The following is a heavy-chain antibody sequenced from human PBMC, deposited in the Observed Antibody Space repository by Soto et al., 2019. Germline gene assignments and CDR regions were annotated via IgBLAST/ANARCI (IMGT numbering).Heavy chain of an antibody. CDR2: ISSSGSTI. V-gene: IGHV3-48*02. Sequence: WGSLRLSCAASGCTFSSYSVHWVRQAPGKGLEWVSYISSSGSTIYYADSVKGRFTISRDDAKNSLYLQMNSLSDEDTAVYYCARPCVPGGRYSCHYRGQGTLVTVSS. CDR3: ARPCVPGGRYSCHY. CDR1: GCTFSSYS. J-gene: IGHJ4*02. D-gene: IGHD1-26*01.